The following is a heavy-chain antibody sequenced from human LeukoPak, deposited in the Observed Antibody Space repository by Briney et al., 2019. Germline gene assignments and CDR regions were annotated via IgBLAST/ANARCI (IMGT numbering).Heavy chain of an antibody. D-gene: IGHD6-19*01. CDR3: ARRPPRGFGEQWLVLAFDP. CDR1: GGSISSGSYY. J-gene: IGHJ5*02. V-gene: IGHV4-61*02. CDR2: IYTSGST. Sequence: PSETLPLTCTVSGGSISSGSYYWSWIRQPAGKGLEWIGRIYTSGSTNYNPSLKSRVTISVDTSKNQFSLKLSSVTAADTAVYYCARRPPRGFGEQWLVLAFDPWGQGTLVTVSS.